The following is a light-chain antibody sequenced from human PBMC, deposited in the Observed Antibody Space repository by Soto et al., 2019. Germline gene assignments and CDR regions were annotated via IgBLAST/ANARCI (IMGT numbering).Light chain of an antibody. V-gene: IGLV8-61*01. Sequence: QTVVTQEPSFSVSPGGTVTLTCGLSSGSVSTSYYPSWYQQTPGQAPRTLIYSTNTRSSGVPDRFSGSILGNKAALTITGAQADDESDYYCVLYMGSDILVVFGGGTKVTVL. CDR2: STN. J-gene: IGLJ2*01. CDR1: SGSVSTSYY. CDR3: VLYMGSDILVV.